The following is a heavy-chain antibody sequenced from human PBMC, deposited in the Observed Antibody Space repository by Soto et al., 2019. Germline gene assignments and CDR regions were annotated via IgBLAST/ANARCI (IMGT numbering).Heavy chain of an antibody. CDR1: GGTFSSYT. CDR2: IIPILGIA. CDR3: ASGSMVRGVIMD. D-gene: IGHD3-10*01. V-gene: IGHV1-69*02. J-gene: IGHJ4*02. Sequence: QVQLVQSGAEVKKPGSSVKVSCKASGGTFSSYTISWVRQAPGQGLEWMGRIIPILGIANYAQKFQGRVTITADKSTSTAYMELSSLGSEDTAVYYCASGSMVRGVIMDWGQGTLVTVSS.